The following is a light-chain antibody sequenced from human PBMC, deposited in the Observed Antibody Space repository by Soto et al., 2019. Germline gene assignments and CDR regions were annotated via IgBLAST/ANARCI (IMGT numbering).Light chain of an antibody. CDR1: QTISSN. J-gene: IGKJ1*01. CDR2: GAS. Sequence: EIVVPRCPGTLSLSQRERATLSCGANQTISSNLAWYQKKPGQAPRLLIYGASTRAAGVPARFSGSGSGTDFTLTISRLEPEDFAVYYCQQYGSSPWTFGQGTKVDIK. V-gene: IGKV3-20*01. CDR3: QQYGSSPWT.